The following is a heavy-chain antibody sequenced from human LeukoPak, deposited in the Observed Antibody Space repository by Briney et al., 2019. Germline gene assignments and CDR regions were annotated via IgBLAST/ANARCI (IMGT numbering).Heavy chain of an antibody. CDR2: IYYSGST. J-gene: IGHJ5*02. CDR1: GGSISSYY. D-gene: IGHD3-10*01. CDR3: ARGLDSGYPAGGWFDP. Sequence: SETLSLTCTVSGGSISSYYWSWIRQPPGKGLEWIGYIYYSGSTNYNPSLKSRVTISVDTSKNQFSLKLSSVTAADTAVYYCARGLDSGYPAGGWFDPWGQGTLVTVPS. V-gene: IGHV4-59*01.